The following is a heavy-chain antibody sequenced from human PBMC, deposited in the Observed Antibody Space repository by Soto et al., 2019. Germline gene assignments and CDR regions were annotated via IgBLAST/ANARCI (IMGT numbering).Heavy chain of an antibody. CDR3: ARAYPITIFGVVINRMGVGFDY. D-gene: IGHD3-3*01. CDR1: GGTFSSYA. J-gene: IGHJ4*02. Sequence: QVQLVQSGAEVKKPGSSVKVSCKASGGTFSSYAISWVRQAPGQGLEWMGGIIPIFGTANYAQKFQGRVTITADESTSTAYMGLRSLRSDDTAVYYCARAYPITIFGVVINRMGVGFDYWGQGTLVTVSS. CDR2: IIPIFGTA. V-gene: IGHV1-69*01.